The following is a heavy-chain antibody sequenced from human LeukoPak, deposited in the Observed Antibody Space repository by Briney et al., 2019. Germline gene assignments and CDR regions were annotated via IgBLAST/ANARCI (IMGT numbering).Heavy chain of an antibody. D-gene: IGHD3-3*01. CDR3: ARGGLNYDFWSGYYSAFDI. CDR1: GGSIGSGDYY. J-gene: IGHJ3*02. CDR2: IYYGGST. V-gene: IGHV4-30-4*08. Sequence: SQTLSLTCTVSGGSIGSGDYYWSWIRQPPGKGLEWIGYIYYGGSTYYNPSLKSRVTISVDTSKNQFSLKLSSVTAADTAVYYCARGGLNYDFWSGYYSAFDIWGQGTMVTVSS.